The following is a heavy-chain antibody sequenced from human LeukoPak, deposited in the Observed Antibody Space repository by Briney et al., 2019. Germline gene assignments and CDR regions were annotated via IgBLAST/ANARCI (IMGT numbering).Heavy chain of an antibody. D-gene: IGHD6-6*01. CDR1: GGSFSGYY. CDR3: ARGRSGEQLVEWDDY. J-gene: IGHJ4*02. CDR2: INHSGST. Sequence: ASETLSLTCAVYGGSFSGYYWSWIRQPPGKGLGWIGEINHSGSTNYNPSLKSRVTISVDTSKNQFSLKLSSVTAADTAVYYCARGRSGEQLVEWDDYWGQGTLVTVSS. V-gene: IGHV4-34*01.